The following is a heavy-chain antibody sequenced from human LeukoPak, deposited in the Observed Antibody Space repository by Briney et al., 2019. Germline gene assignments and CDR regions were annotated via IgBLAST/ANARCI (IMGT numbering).Heavy chain of an antibody. CDR1: GFTFSNYG. CDR3: TKDKGYGDYYYYYGMDV. V-gene: IGHV3-30*18. D-gene: IGHD4-17*01. CDR2: ISYDGTSQ. J-gene: IGHJ6*02. Sequence: GGSLRLSRAASGFTFSNYGMHWVHQAPGKGLEWVTGISYDGTSQYYADSVKGRFTISRDNSRNTMFLQMNSLRAEDTALYYCTKDKGYGDYYYYYGMDVWGQGTTVTVSS.